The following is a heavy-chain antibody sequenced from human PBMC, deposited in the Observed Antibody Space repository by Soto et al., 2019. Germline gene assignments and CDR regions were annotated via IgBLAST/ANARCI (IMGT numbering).Heavy chain of an antibody. Sequence: QVQLVQSGAEVKKPGASVKVSCKASGYTFTDSYMHWVRQSPGQGLEWMGWIHPNSGVTKFPQQFQRRAIMTKDPSISTVHMKLSRLTSYATALYYCAGAGLTTLELATTYWGQGTLVNVSS. D-gene: IGHD5-12*01. V-gene: IGHV1-2*02. J-gene: IGHJ4*02. CDR1: GYTFTDSY. CDR2: IHPNSGVT. CDR3: AGAGLTTLELATTY.